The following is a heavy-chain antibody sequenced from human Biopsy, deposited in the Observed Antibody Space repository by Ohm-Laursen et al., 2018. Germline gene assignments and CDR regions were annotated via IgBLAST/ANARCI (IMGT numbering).Heavy chain of an antibody. Sequence: SLRLSCTASGFSFNNYGMHWVRQGPGKGLEWVAVIWYDGTDKFYADSVKGRFTISRDNSKNTLYLHMNSLRAADTAVYYCARDRYYGSENYFSHYNMDVWGQGTTVTVSS. CDR1: GFSFNNYG. V-gene: IGHV3-33*08. CDR2: IWYDGTDK. D-gene: IGHD3-10*01. J-gene: IGHJ6*03. CDR3: ARDRYYGSENYFSHYNMDV.